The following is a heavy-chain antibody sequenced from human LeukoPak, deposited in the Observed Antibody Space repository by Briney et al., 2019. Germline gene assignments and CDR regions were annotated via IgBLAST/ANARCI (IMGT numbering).Heavy chain of an antibody. CDR1: GFTFSSYE. CDR2: SSYSGSII. J-gene: IGHJ4*02. V-gene: IGHV3-48*03. CDR3: ARDLSGIAGYTYGRGIDY. Sequence: PGGSLRLSCAASGFTFSSYEMNWVRQAPGKGLEWVAYSSYSGSIIYYADSVKGRFTISRDNSKNLLYLQMNSLRAEDTAVYYCARDLSGIAGYTYGRGIDYWGQGTLVTVSS. D-gene: IGHD5-18*01.